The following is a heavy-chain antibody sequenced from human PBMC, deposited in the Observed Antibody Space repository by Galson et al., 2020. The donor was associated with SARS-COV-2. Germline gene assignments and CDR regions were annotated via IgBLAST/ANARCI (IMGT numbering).Heavy chain of an antibody. CDR2: IHYSGTT. J-gene: IGHJ4*02. D-gene: IGHD3-22*01. Sequence: SETLSLTCTVSGDSISNNNYNWGWIRQPPGKGLEWIANIHYSGTTYYSPSLKSRVIMSLDTSKNQFSLILSSVTAADTAVYYCARLLARSGGYWSQRTYYFDYWGQGTLVTVSS. CDR3: ARLLARSGGYWSQRTYYFDY. V-gene: IGHV4-39*07. CDR1: GDSISNNNYN.